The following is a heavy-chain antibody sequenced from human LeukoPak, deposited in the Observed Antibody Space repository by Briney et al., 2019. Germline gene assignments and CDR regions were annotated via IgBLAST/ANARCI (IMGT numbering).Heavy chain of an antibody. V-gene: IGHV4-39*01. D-gene: IGHD6-6*01. J-gene: IGHJ4*02. Sequence: SETLSLTCTVSGGSISSSTYYWGWIRQPPGKGLEWIGSIYYSGSTYYSPSHKSRVTISVDTSKNHFSLNLSSVTAADTAVYYCARQSRGSSSSRDYFDYWGQGTLVTVSS. CDR1: GGSISSSTYY. CDR3: ARQSRGSSSSRDYFDY. CDR2: IYYSGST.